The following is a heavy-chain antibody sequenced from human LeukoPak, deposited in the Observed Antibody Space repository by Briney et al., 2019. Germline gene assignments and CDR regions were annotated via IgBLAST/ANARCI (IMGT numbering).Heavy chain of an antibody. CDR1: GYTFADNH. CDR3: ARELGRNAFDV. V-gene: IGHV1-2*02. Sequence: DTLKVSCKASGYTFADNHMYWIRQAPGQGLECMGWINSSSGVTTNAQKFQGRITMTGDTSISTGYMELSSLRSDDTAVYYCARELGRNAFDVWGQGTMVTVSS. CDR2: INSSSGVT. J-gene: IGHJ3*01. D-gene: IGHD7-27*01.